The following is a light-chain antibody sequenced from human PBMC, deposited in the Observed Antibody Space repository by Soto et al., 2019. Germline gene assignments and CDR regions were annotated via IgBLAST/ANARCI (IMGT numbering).Light chain of an antibody. V-gene: IGLV2-14*01. CDR3: SSYAGSNNLV. CDR1: SSDVGGFIF. CDR2: DVS. Sequence: QSALTQPASVSGSPGQSITISCTGTSSDVGGFIFVSWYQQHPGRAPKLMIYDVSNRPSGVSNRFSGSKSGNTASLTVSGLQAEDEADYYCSSYAGSNNLVFGGGTKLTVL. J-gene: IGLJ2*01.